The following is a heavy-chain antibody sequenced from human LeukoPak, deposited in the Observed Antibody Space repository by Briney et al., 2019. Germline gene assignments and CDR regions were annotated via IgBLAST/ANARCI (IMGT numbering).Heavy chain of an antibody. V-gene: IGHV3-23*01. D-gene: IGHD2-21*02. CDR1: GFTFSSYA. CDR2: ISGSGGST. CDR3: AKALAYCGGDCYSIAFDI. J-gene: IGHJ3*02. Sequence: GGSLRLSCAAPGFTFSSYAMSWVRQAPGKGLEWVSAISGSGGSTYYADSVKGRFTISRDNSKNTLYLQMNSLRAEDTAVYYCAKALAYCGGDCYSIAFDIWGQGTMVTVSS.